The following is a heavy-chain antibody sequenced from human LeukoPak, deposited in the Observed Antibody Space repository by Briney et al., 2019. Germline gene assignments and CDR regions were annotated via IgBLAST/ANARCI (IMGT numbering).Heavy chain of an antibody. J-gene: IGHJ1*01. D-gene: IGHD3-3*01. CDR3: ASTNLGSGYFQH. Sequence: PSQTLSLTCTVSGGSISSGDYYWSWIRQPPGKGLEWIGYIYYSGSTNYNPSLKSRVTISVDTSKNQFSLKLSSVTAADTAVYYCASTNLGSGYFQHWGQGTLVTVSS. V-gene: IGHV4-30-4*01. CDR1: GGSISSGDYY. CDR2: IYYSGST.